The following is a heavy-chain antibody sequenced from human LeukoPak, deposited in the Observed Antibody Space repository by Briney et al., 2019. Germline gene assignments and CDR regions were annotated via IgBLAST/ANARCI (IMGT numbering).Heavy chain of an antibody. V-gene: IGHV3-7*01. J-gene: IGHJ6*03. D-gene: IGHD2-2*02. Sequence: PSETLSLTCAVSGGSISSSSYYWGWVRQPPGKGLEWVANIKQDGSEKYYVDSVKGRFTISRDNTKSSLYLQMNSLRDEDTAVYYCARDIGDCSSLSCYNHYYYMDVWGKGTTVTVSS. CDR2: IKQDGSEK. CDR3: ARDIGDCSSLSCYNHYYYMDV. CDR1: GGSISSSSYY.